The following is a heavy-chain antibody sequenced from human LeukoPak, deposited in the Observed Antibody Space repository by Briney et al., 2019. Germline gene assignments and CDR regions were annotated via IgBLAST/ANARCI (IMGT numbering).Heavy chain of an antibody. CDR1: GYSFSNNG. CDR2: IWNDGSQK. J-gene: IGHJ1*01. V-gene: IGHV3-33*03. CDR3: ARGYSFGTLGVQH. D-gene: IGHD5-18*01. Sequence: GGSLRLSCVASGYSFSNNGMHWVRQAPGKGLEWVAVIWNDGSQKYYADSVKGRFTISSDSSKNTLYLQMNSLRDEDTAVYYCARGYSFGTLGVQHWGQGTLVTVSS.